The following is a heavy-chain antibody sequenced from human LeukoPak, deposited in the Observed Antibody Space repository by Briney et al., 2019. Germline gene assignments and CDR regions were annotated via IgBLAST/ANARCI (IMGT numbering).Heavy chain of an antibody. CDR3: AKDRDYGELGAFDI. CDR2: IRYDGSNK. Sequence: GGSLRLSSAASGFTFSSYGMHWVRQAPGKGLEWVAFIRYDGSNKYYADSVKGRFTISRDNSKNTLYLQMNSLRAEDTAVYYCAKDRDYGELGAFDIWGQGTMVTVSS. D-gene: IGHD4-17*01. J-gene: IGHJ3*02. CDR1: GFTFSSYG. V-gene: IGHV3-30*02.